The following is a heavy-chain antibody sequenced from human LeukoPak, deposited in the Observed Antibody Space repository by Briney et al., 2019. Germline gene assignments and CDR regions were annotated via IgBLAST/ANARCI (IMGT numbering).Heavy chain of an antibody. CDR1: GYTFTSYY. Sequence: GASVEVSCKASGYTFTSYYMHWVRQAPGQGLEWMGIIDPSGGSTSYAQKFQGRVTMTRDMSTSTVYMELSSLRSEDTAVYYCARGGIRDSSSRSRSWYETYFDYWGQGTLVTVSS. CDR2: IDPSGGST. CDR3: ARGGIRDSSSRSRSWYETYFDY. V-gene: IGHV1-46*01. D-gene: IGHD6-13*01. J-gene: IGHJ4*02.